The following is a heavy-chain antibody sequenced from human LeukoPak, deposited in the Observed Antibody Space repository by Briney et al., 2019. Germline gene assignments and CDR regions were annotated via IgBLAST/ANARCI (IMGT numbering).Heavy chain of an antibody. D-gene: IGHD1-1*01. Sequence: GESLKISCKGSGYSFTYYWIGWVRQMPGKGLEWLGIIYPGDSDTRYRPSFQGQVTISVDKSISTAYLQWSSLKASDTAMYYCARQDGNSKYYFDYWGQGTLVTVSS. CDR1: GYSFTYYW. CDR3: ARQDGNSKYYFDY. J-gene: IGHJ4*02. CDR2: IYPGDSDT. V-gene: IGHV5-51*01.